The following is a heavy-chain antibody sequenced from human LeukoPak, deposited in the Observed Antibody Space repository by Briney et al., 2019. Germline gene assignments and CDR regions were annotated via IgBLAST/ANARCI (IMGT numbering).Heavy chain of an antibody. J-gene: IGHJ4*02. CDR2: INSDGSST. D-gene: IGHD3-22*01. Sequence: GGSLRLSCAASGFTFSSYWMHWVRQAPGKGLVWVSRINSDGSSTSYADSVKGRFTISRDNSKNTLYLQMNSLRAEDTAVYYCAKELGITMIVVVITGHFDYWGQGTLVTVSS. CDR3: AKELGITMIVVVITGHFDY. V-gene: IGHV3-74*01. CDR1: GFTFSSYW.